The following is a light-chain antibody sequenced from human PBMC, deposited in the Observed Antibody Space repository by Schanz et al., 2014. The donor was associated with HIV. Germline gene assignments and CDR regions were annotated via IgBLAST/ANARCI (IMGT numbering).Light chain of an antibody. V-gene: IGLV2-8*01. CDR2: EVS. CDR1: SSDVGGYNY. CDR3: SSFAGNNKLL. J-gene: IGLJ2*01. Sequence: QSVLTQPASVSGSPGQSISISCTGTSSDVGGYNYVSWCQQHPGKAPKLMIYEVSKRPSGVPNRFSGSKSGNTASLTVSGLQADDEADYYCSSFAGNNKLLFGGGTKLTVL.